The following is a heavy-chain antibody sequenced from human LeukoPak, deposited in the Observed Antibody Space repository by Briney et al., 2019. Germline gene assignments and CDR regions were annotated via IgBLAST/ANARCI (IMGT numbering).Heavy chain of an antibody. CDR2: MNPNSGNT. CDR1: GYTFTSYD. Sequence: ASVKVSCKASGYTFTSYDINWVRQATGQGLEGMGWMNPNSGNTGYAQKFQGRVTMTRNTSVSTAYMELSSLRSEDTAVYYCARGLRYFDWFYYFDYWGQGTLVTVSS. V-gene: IGHV1-8*01. J-gene: IGHJ4*02. D-gene: IGHD3-9*01. CDR3: ARGLRYFDWFYYFDY.